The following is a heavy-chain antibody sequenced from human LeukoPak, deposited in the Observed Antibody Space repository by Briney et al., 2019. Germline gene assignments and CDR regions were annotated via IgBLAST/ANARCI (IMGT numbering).Heavy chain of an antibody. V-gene: IGHV4-59*08. CDR2: IYYSGST. CDR1: GGSISSYY. CDR3: ARRWGSGWFFDY. J-gene: IGHJ4*02. Sequence: SETLSLTCTVSGGSISSYYWSWIRQPPGKGLEWIGYIYYSGSTNYSPSLKSRVTISVDTSQNQLSLRLGSVSAADTAVYYCARRWGSGWFFDYWGQGTLVTVSS. D-gene: IGHD7-27*01.